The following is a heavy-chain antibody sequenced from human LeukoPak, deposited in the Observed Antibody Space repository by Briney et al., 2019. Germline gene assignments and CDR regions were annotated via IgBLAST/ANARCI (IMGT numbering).Heavy chain of an antibody. Sequence: GGSLRLSCAAAGFTFSNYAMSWVRQAPGKGLEWVSSINGNGDNTYYADSVKGRFTISRDNSKNTLYLQMNSLRAEDTAVYYCARDPDYWTFDIWGQGTMVTVSS. J-gene: IGHJ3*02. CDR1: GFTFSNYA. CDR3: ARDPDYWTFDI. D-gene: IGHD2-15*01. CDR2: INGNGDNT. V-gene: IGHV3-23*01.